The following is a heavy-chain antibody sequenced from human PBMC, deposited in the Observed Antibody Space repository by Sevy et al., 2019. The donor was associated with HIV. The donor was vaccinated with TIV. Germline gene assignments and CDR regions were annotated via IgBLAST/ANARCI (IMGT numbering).Heavy chain of an antibody. J-gene: IGHJ4*02. CDR3: ARADCSGGSCYLYYFDY. V-gene: IGHV3-30-3*01. D-gene: IGHD2-15*01. Sequence: GGSLRLSCVASGFTFSSYAMHWVRQAPGKGLEWVAVISYDGSNKYYADSVKGRFTISRDNSKNTLYLQMNSLRAEDTAVYYCARADCSGGSCYLYYFDYWGQGTLVTVSS. CDR2: ISYDGSNK. CDR1: GFTFSSYA.